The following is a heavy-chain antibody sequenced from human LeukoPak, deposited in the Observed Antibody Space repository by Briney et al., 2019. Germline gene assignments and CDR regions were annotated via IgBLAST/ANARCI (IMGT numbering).Heavy chain of an antibody. CDR3: ARSLTDYGSGIYYNYFDY. CDR2: IYSSGTT. V-gene: IGHV4-31*03. J-gene: IGHJ4*02. CDR1: SGSISSGGYY. Sequence: SETLSLTCSVSSGSISSGGYYWSWIRQHPGRGLEWIGYIYSSGTTYYNPSLKSRVTISVDPSKNQFSLKLSSVTAADTAVYYCARSLTDYGSGIYYNYFDYWGQGTLVTVSS. D-gene: IGHD3-10*01.